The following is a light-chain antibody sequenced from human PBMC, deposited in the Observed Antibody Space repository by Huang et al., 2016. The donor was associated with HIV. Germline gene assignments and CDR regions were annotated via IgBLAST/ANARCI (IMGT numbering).Light chain of an antibody. J-gene: IGKJ3*01. CDR3: QQYNNWPKVFT. Sequence: EIVMTQSPATLSVSPGERATLSCRASQSVSSNLAWYQQNPGQAPRLLIYGASTRATCIPARFRGSGSGTECTLTISSLQSEDFAVYYCQQYNNWPKVFTFGPGTKVDIK. V-gene: IGKV3-15*01. CDR2: GAS. CDR1: QSVSSN.